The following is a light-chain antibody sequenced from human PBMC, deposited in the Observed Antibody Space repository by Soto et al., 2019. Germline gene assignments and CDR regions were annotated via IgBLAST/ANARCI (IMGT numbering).Light chain of an antibody. J-gene: IGKJ1*01. CDR1: QSISSW. Sequence: DIQMTQSPSTLSASVGDRVTITCRASQSISSWLAWYQQKPGKAPKLLIYDDSSLESGVTSRFSGSGSGTEFSLTISSLQPDDFATYYCQQYNSYWTFGQGTKVEIK. V-gene: IGKV1-5*01. CDR2: DDS. CDR3: QQYNSYWT.